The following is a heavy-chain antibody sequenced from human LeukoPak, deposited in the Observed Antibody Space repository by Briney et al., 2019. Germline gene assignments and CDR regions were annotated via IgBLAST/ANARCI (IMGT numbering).Heavy chain of an antibody. Sequence: PSGTLSLTCAVSGGSISSSNWWSWVRQPPGKGLEWIGEIYHSGSTNYNPSLKSRVTISVDKSKNQFSLKLSSVTAADTAVYYCANAYYFGGNSDHFDYWGQGTLVTVSS. J-gene: IGHJ4*02. CDR3: ANAYYFGGNSDHFDY. D-gene: IGHD4-23*01. CDR2: IYHSGST. V-gene: IGHV4-4*02. CDR1: GGSISSSNW.